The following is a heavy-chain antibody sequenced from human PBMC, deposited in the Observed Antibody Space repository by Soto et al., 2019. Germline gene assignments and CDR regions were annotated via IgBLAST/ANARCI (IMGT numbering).Heavy chain of an antibody. J-gene: IGHJ4*02. CDR3: ARGQEGVVATH. V-gene: IGHV4-34*01. D-gene: IGHD5-12*01. CDR1: GGSLSGYY. Sequence: QVQLQQWGAGLLKPSETLSLNCAVNGGSLSGYYWSWIRQPPGKGLEWIGEIKDGCRTNYSPSLKSRATISSDTSNSPFSLRLYSVTAADTGVYYCARGQEGVVATHWDQGTLVTVSS. CDR2: IKDGCRT.